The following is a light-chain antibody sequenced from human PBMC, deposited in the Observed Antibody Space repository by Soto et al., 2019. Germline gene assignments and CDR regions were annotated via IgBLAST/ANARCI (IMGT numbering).Light chain of an antibody. CDR2: KAS. J-gene: IGKJ1*01. CDR1: QTISSW. V-gene: IGKV1-5*03. CDR3: QHYNSYSEA. Sequence: TQSPSILSGSVGDRVTITCRASQTISSWLAWYQQKPGKAPKLLIYKASTLKSGVPSRFSGSGSGTEFTLTTSSLQPDDFATYYCQHYNSYSEAFGQGTKVDIK.